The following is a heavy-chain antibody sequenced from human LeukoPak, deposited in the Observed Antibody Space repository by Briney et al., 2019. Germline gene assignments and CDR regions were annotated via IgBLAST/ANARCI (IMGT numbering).Heavy chain of an antibody. J-gene: IGHJ6*02. Sequence: SLRVSCKTSVGTFNRCAISWVRQAPGQGLEWMGGIIPIFDTANYAQKFQGRVTINADESTSTAYVELSSLRSEDMAVYYCARRDCGGDCSSSYYYFYGMDVWGQGTTVTVSS. CDR2: IIPIFDTA. D-gene: IGHD2-21*02. CDR3: ARRDCGGDCSSSYYYFYGMDV. V-gene: IGHV1-69*13. CDR1: VGTFNRCA.